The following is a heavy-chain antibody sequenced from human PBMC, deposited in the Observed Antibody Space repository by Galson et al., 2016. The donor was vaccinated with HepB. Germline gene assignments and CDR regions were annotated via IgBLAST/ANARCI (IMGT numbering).Heavy chain of an antibody. J-gene: IGHJ6*02. CDR1: GFTFDDYA. D-gene: IGHD6-13*01. V-gene: IGHV3-43D*03. CDR2: ISWDGGST. CDR3: AKAIQRDSSSWYGGINGMDV. Sequence: SLRLSCAASGFTFDDYAMHWVRQAPGKGLEWVSLISWDGGSTYYADSVKGRFTISRDNSKNSLYLQMNSLRAEDTALYYCAKAIQRDSSSWYGGINGMDVWGQGTTVTVSS.